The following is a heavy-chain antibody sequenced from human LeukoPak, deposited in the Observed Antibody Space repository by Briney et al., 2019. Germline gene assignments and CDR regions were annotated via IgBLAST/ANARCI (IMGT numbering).Heavy chain of an antibody. CDR1: GGSISSYY. D-gene: IGHD1-26*01. CDR3: ARVRLVGATDYFDY. Sequence: PSETLSLTCTVSGGSISSYYWSWIRQPPGKGLEWIGYIYYSGSTNYNPSPKSRVTISIDTSKNQFSLKVTSVTAADTALYYCARVRLVGATDYFDYWGQGTLVTVSS. CDR2: IYYSGST. V-gene: IGHV4-59*01. J-gene: IGHJ4*02.